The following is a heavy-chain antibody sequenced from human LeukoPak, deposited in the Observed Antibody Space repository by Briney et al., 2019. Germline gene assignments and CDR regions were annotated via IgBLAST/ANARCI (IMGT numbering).Heavy chain of an antibody. J-gene: IGHJ3*02. V-gene: IGHV3-11*03. CDR1: GFTFSEYY. Sequence: GGSLRLSCAASGFTFSEYYMSWIRQAPGKGLEWVSYISSSNNFRNYADSVKGRFTISRDNAKNSLYLQRNSLRAEDTAVYYCARPRYYDSSGYYFDIWGQGTMVTVSS. D-gene: IGHD3-22*01. CDR3: ARPRYYDSSGYYFDI. CDR2: ISSSNNFR.